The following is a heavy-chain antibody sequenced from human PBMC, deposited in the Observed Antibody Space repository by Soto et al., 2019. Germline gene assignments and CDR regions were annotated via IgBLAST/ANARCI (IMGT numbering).Heavy chain of an antibody. CDR1: GGSFSGYY. Sequence: SETLSLTCAVYGGSFSGYYWSWIRQPPGKGLEWIGEINHSGSTNYNPSLKSRVTISVDTSKNQFSLKLSSVTAADTAVYYCARGPNYGDYSAFDIWGQGTMVTVSS. D-gene: IGHD4-17*01. CDR3: ARGPNYGDYSAFDI. CDR2: INHSGST. J-gene: IGHJ3*02. V-gene: IGHV4-34*01.